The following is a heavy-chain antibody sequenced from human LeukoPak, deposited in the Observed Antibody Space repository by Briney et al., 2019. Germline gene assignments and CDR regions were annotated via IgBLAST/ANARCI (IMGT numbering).Heavy chain of an antibody. CDR1: GFTFSSYA. J-gene: IGHJ4*02. V-gene: IGHV3-23*01. CDR3: AKEMGNYYDSSGYYYYFDY. Sequence: GGSLRLSCAASGFTFSSYAMSWVRQAPGKGLEWVSAISGSGGSTYYADSVKGRFTISRDNSKNTLYLQMNSLRAEDTAVYYCAKEMGNYYDSSGYYYYFDYWGQGTLVTVSS. D-gene: IGHD3-22*01. CDR2: ISGSGGST.